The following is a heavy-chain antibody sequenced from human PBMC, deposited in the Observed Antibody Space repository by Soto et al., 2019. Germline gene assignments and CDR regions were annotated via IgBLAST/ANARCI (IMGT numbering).Heavy chain of an antibody. V-gene: IGHV4-4*02. CDR3: ARYNAASGTYYFDY. Sequence: SETLTLNCAASVDSVSTSYKYSCVRQSPGKGLEWIGEIYHSGSANYNPSLKSRVTMSVDNSKNQFSLKLNSVTAADTAVYYCARYNAASGTYYFDYWGQGTLVT. J-gene: IGHJ4*02. CDR1: VDSVSTSYK. CDR2: IYHSGSA. D-gene: IGHD6-13*01.